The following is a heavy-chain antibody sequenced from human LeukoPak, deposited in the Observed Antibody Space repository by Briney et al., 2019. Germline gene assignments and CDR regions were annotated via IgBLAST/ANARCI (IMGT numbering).Heavy chain of an antibody. D-gene: IGHD3-10*01. J-gene: IGHJ4*02. Sequence: GGSLRLSCAASGFTFSRSGLSWVRQAPGKGLEWVAAISGGGGSTYYADSVKGRFTISRDNSKNTLYLQLNSLRADDTAVYYCARGGGGSGSYSLNYFDYWGQGTLVTVSS. CDR3: ARGGGGSGSYSLNYFDY. V-gene: IGHV3-23*01. CDR2: ISGGGGST. CDR1: GFTFSRSG.